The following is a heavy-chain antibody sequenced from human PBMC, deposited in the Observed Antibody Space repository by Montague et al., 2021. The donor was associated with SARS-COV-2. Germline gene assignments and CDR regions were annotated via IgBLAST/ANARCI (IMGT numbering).Heavy chain of an antibody. CDR3: AREVNSSGRLNGWDS. Sequence: SETLSLTCTVSGGSISSYYWSWIRQHPGKGLEWIGNVYFSGAAYYNPSLQSRVTISPDTSKNQFSVMLTSVTAADTAMYFCAREVNSSGRLNGWDSWGQGTLVTVSS. CDR1: GGSISSYY. J-gene: IGHJ4*02. V-gene: IGHV4-59*12. D-gene: IGHD3-22*01. CDR2: VYFSGAA.